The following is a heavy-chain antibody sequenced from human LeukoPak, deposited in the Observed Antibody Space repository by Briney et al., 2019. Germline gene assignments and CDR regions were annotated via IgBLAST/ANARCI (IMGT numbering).Heavy chain of an antibody. J-gene: IGHJ4*02. CDR3: ARTPAGTMIVVVTLDY. Sequence: GSLRLSCAASGFTFSSYAMHWVRQAPGKGLEWVAVISYDGSNKYYADSVKGRFTISRDNSKNTLYLQMNSLRAEDTAVYYCARTPAGTMIVVVTLDYWGQGTLVTVSS. V-gene: IGHV3-30-3*01. CDR2: ISYDGSNK. D-gene: IGHD3-22*01. CDR1: GFTFSSYA.